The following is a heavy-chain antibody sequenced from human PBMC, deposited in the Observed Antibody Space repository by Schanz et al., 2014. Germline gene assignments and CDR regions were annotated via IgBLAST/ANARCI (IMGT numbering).Heavy chain of an antibody. CDR1: GFTVSDHY. CDR2: VRNRRNSDII. CDR3: FSMHYGNSVY. D-gene: IGHD1-7*01. Sequence: EVQLVESGGGLVQPGGSLRLSCAVSGFTVSDHYMDWVRQAPGKGLEWLGRVRNRRNSDIIEYAASVEGRFTISRDESKNSVYLQMNSLQTDDTAVYYYFSMHYGNSVYWGQGTLVTVSS. V-gene: IGHV3-72*01. J-gene: IGHJ4*02.